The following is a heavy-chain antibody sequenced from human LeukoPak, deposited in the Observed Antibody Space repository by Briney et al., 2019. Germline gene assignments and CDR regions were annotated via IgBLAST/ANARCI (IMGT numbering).Heavy chain of an antibody. V-gene: IGHV3-48*04. CDR2: INGRGGII. Sequence: PGGSLRLSCKASGFSFSNYYMNWVRQAPGKGLEWLSHINGRGGIINYADSVKGRSTISRDNARNSLDLHMSSLGAEDTAVYYCAREGDGSRYYFDYWGQGILFTVSS. D-gene: IGHD2-21*01. J-gene: IGHJ4*02. CDR3: AREGDGSRYYFDY. CDR1: GFSFSNYY.